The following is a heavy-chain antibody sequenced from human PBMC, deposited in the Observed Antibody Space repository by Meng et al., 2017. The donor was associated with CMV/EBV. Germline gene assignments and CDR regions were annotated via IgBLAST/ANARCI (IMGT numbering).Heavy chain of an antibody. J-gene: IGHJ6*02. D-gene: IGHD6-13*01. CDR2: IIPIFGTA. CDR1: GGTFSSYA. Sequence: SVKVSCKASGGTFSSYAISWVRQAPGQGLEWMGGIIPIFGTANYAQKFQGRVTITTDESTSTAYTELSSLRSEDTAVYYCARDQLEGYSSSWYVGDGLDVWGQGTTVTVSS. CDR3: ARDQLEGYSSSWYVGDGLDV. V-gene: IGHV1-69*05.